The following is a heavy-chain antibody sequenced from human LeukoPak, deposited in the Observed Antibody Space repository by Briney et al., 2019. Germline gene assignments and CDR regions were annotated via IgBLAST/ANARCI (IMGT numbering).Heavy chain of an antibody. CDR1: GFTFSSYS. V-gene: IGHV3-21*01. D-gene: IGHD3-9*01. CDR2: ISSSSSYI. J-gene: IGHJ4*02. CDR3: ARAYDILTGDGLDY. Sequence: PGGSLRLSCAASGFTFSSYSMNWVRQAPGKGLEWVSSISSSSSYIYYADSVKGRFTISRDNAENSLYLQMNSLRAEDTAVYYCARAYDILTGDGLDYWGQGTLVTVSS.